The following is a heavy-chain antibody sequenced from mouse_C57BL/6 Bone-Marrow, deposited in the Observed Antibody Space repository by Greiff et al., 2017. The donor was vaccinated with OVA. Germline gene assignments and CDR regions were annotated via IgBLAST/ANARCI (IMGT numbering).Heavy chain of an antibody. CDR2: IDPSDSYT. CDR3: ARWDYDYPWDFDV. V-gene: IGHV1-69*01. Sequence: QVHVKQPGAELVMPGASVKLSCKASGYTFTSYWMHWVKQRPGQGLEWIGEIDPSDSYTNYNQKFKGKSTLTVDKSSSTAYMQLSSLTSEDSAVYYCARWDYDYPWDFDVWGTGTTVTVTS. D-gene: IGHD2-4*01. J-gene: IGHJ1*03. CDR1: GYTFTSYW.